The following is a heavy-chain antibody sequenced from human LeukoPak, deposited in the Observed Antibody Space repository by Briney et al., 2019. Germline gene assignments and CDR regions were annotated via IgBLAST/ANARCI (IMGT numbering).Heavy chain of an antibody. V-gene: IGHV4-34*01. J-gene: IGHJ4*02. Sequence: SETLSLTCAVYGESFSDYYWSWIRQPPGKGLEWIGEINHSGSTNYSPSLKSRVTISVNTSKNQFSLKLTSVTAADTAVYYCARGSRVSPLYYFDYWGQGTLVTVSS. CDR3: ARGSRVSPLYYFDY. D-gene: IGHD2-8*01. CDR1: GESFSDYY. CDR2: INHSGST.